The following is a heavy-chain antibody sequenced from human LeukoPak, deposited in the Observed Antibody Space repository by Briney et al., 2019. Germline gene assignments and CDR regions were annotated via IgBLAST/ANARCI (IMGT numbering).Heavy chain of an antibody. CDR2: ICSDGST. J-gene: IGHJ4*02. CDR3: ARDRYDYWSELVD. D-gene: IGHD3-3*01. V-gene: IGHV3-66*01. Sequence: GGSLRLSCAASGLTVSSNFMSWVRQAPGKGLEWVSVICSDGSTYYADSVKGRFSISRDYSKNTLDLQMNSLRAEDTAAYYCARDRYDYWSELVDWGQGTLVTVSS. CDR1: GLTVSSNF.